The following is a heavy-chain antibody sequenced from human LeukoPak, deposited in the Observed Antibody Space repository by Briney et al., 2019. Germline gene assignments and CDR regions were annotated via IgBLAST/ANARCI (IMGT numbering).Heavy chain of an antibody. CDR1: GGSISSYY. CDR3: ARTSIVGATI. J-gene: IGHJ4*02. V-gene: IGHV4-59*08. Sequence: SETLSLTCTVSGGSISSYYWSWIRQPPGKGLEWIGYIYYSGSTNYNPSLKSRVTISVDTSKNQFSLKLSSVTAADTAAYYCARTSIVGATIWGQGTLVTVSS. CDR2: IYYSGST. D-gene: IGHD1-26*01.